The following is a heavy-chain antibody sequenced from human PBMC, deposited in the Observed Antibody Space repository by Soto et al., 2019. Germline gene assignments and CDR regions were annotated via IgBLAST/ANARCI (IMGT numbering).Heavy chain of an antibody. CDR3: AKLQAYSYGPGAYFDY. CDR1: GYTFTGYY. Sequence: ASVKVSCKASGYTFTGYYMHWVRQAPGQGLEWMGWINPNSGGTNYAQKFQGRVTMTRDTSISTAYMELSRLRSDDTAVYYCAKLQAYSYGPGAYFDYWGQGTLVTVSS. V-gene: IGHV1-2*02. J-gene: IGHJ4*02. CDR2: INPNSGGT. D-gene: IGHD5-18*01.